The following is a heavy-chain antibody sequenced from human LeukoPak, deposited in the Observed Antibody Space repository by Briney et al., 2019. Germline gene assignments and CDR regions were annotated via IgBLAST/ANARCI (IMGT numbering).Heavy chain of an antibody. D-gene: IGHD1-26*01. V-gene: IGHV3-7*01. CDR3: TRAMSGTAWVFDY. Sequence: SGGSLRLSCAASGFTFSSYWMNWVRQAPGKGLEWVANIKQDGSEKYSVDSVKGRFTISRDNTKNSLFLQMNSLRAEDTAVYYCTRAMSGTAWVFDYWGQGTLVTVSS. CDR2: IKQDGSEK. CDR1: GFTFSSYW. J-gene: IGHJ4*02.